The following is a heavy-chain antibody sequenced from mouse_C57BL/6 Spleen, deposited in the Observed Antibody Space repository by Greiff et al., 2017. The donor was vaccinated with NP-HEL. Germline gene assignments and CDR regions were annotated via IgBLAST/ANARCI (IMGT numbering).Heavy chain of an antibody. Sequence: EVHLMESGGGLVKPGGSLKLSCAASGFTFSDYGMHWVRQAPEKGLEWVAYISSGSSTIYYADTVKGRFTISRDNAKNTLFLQMTSLRSEDTARYYCARGPAIYYGSRNYYAMDYWGQGTSVTVSS. D-gene: IGHD1-1*01. CDR3: ARGPAIYYGSRNYYAMDY. CDR2: ISSGSSTI. J-gene: IGHJ4*01. V-gene: IGHV5-17*01. CDR1: GFTFSDYG.